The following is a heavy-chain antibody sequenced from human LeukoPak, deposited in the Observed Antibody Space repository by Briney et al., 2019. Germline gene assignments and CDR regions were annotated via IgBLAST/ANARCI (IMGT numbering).Heavy chain of an antibody. V-gene: IGHV3-21*01. CDR1: GFTFSSYS. CDR3: AREDIAVAGTSAFDI. D-gene: IGHD6-19*01. CDR2: ISSSSSYI. Sequence: GRSLRLSCAASGFTFSSYSMNWVRQAPGKGLEWVSSISSSSSYIYYADSVKGRFTISRDNAKNSLYLQMNSLRAEDTAVYYCAREDIAVAGTSAFDIWGQGTMVTVSS. J-gene: IGHJ3*02.